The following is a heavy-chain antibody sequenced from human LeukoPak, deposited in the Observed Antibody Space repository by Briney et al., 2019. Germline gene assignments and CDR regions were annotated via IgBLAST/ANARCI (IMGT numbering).Heavy chain of an antibody. CDR2: IYYNGST. Sequence: PSETLSLTCTVSGGSISSYYWSWIRQPPGKGLEWIGYIYYNGSTNYNPSLKSRVTISVDTSKNQFSLKLSSVTAADTAVYYCARGERYSGSYYPYWGQGTLVTVSS. CDR3: ARGERYSGSYYPY. D-gene: IGHD1-26*01. CDR1: GGSISSYY. J-gene: IGHJ4*02. V-gene: IGHV4-59*01.